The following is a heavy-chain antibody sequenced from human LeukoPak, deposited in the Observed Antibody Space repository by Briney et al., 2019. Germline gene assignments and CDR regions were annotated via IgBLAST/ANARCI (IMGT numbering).Heavy chain of an antibody. D-gene: IGHD3-10*01. CDR2: IIPIFGTA. V-gene: IGHV1-69*06. CDR1: GGTFSSYA. Sequence: ASVKVSCKASGGTFSSYAISWVRQAPGQGLEWMGGIIPIFGTANYAQKFQGRVTITADKSTSTAYMELSSLRSEDTAVYYCARDLWDSTYYYGSGSYYPHFDYWGQGTLVTVSS. J-gene: IGHJ4*02. CDR3: ARDLWDSTYYYGSGSYYPHFDY.